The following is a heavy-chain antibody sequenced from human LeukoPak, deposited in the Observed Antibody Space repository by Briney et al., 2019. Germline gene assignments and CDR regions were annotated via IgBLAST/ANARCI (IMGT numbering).Heavy chain of an antibody. CDR1: GYTFTGYY. CDR3: ARDTYYYDSSGYYSVDY. J-gene: IGHJ4*02. V-gene: IGHV1-2*02. D-gene: IGHD3-22*01. Sequence: ASVKVSCKASGYTFTGYYMHWVRQAPGQGLEWMGWINPNSGGTNYAQKFQGRVTMTTDTSTSTAYMELRSLRSDDTAVYYCARDTYYYDSSGYYSVDYWGQGTLVTVSS. CDR2: INPNSGGT.